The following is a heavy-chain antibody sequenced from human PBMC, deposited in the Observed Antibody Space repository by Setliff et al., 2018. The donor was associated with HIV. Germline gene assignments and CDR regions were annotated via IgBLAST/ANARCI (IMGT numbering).Heavy chain of an antibody. V-gene: IGHV1-3*01. Sequence: ASVKVSCKASGYTFTSYGISWVRQAPGQGLEWMGWINAGNGNTKYSQKFQGRVTITRDTSASTAYMELSSLRSEDTAVYYCARRQWELKYYYGMDVWGQGTTVTVSS. CDR3: ARRQWELKYYYGMDV. CDR2: INAGNGNT. J-gene: IGHJ6*02. CDR1: GYTFTSYG. D-gene: IGHD1-26*01.